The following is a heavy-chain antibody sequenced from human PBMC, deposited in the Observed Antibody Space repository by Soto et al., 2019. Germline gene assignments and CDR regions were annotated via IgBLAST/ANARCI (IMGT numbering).Heavy chain of an antibody. CDR3: ARSFIITMRVVVTYRDAFDI. CDR2: IIPIFGTA. V-gene: IGHV1-69*13. J-gene: IGHJ3*02. CDR1: GGTFSSYA. D-gene: IGHD3-22*01. Sequence: ASVKVSCKASGGTFSSYAISWVRQAPGQGLEWMGGIIPIFGTANYAQKFQGRVTITADESTSTAYMELSSLRSEDTAVYYCARSFIITMRVVVTYRDAFDIWGKGTMVTVSS.